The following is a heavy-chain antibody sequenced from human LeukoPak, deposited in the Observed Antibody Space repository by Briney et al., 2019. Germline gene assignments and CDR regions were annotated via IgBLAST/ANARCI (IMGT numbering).Heavy chain of an antibody. J-gene: IGHJ3*02. CDR2: IYYSGST. CDR1: GGSISSHF. Sequence: SETLSLTCTVSGGSISSHFWSWIRQPPGKGLEWIAYIYYSGSTDYNPSLKSRVTISVDTSKNQFSLKLSSVTAADTAVYYCARQTMTAADAFDIWGQGTMVTVSS. D-gene: IGHD2-21*02. V-gene: IGHV4-59*08. CDR3: ARQTMTAADAFDI.